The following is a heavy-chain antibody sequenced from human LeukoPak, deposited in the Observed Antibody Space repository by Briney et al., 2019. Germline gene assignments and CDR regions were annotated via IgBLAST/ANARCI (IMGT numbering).Heavy chain of an antibody. CDR1: GYTFNNYG. V-gene: IGHV1-18*01. J-gene: IGHJ5*02. D-gene: IGHD3-9*01. CDR2: VTSYNGDT. CDR3: AKDWHILTGRNCFDP. Sequence: GASVKVSCKASGYTFNNYGISWVRQAPGQGLEGMGWVTSYNGDTNYAQKFQGRVTMRAATSTSKAYMELRRLRFDDTAIYYCAKDWHILTGRNCFDPWGQGTLVPVSS.